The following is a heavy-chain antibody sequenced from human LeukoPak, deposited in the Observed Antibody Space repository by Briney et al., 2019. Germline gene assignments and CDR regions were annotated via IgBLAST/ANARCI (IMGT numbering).Heavy chain of an antibody. J-gene: IGHJ4*02. CDR1: GDSISGFY. Sequence: SETLSLTCTVSGDSISGFYRSWIRQPAGKGLEWIGRIYTSGSTNYNPSLKSRVTMSVDTSKNQFSLKLSSVTAADTAVYYCARSCGGDCQQFDYWGQGTLVTVSS. CDR3: ARSCGGDCQQFDY. V-gene: IGHV4-4*07. D-gene: IGHD2-21*01. CDR2: IYTSGST.